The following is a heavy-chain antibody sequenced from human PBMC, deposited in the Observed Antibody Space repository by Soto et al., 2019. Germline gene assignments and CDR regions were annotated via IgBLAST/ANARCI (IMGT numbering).Heavy chain of an antibody. Sequence: VQLVQSGAEVKKPGSSVKVSCKASGGTFSSYAISWVRQAPGQGLEWMGGIIPIFGTANYAQKFQGRVTITADKSTSTAYMELSSLRSEDTAVYYCARVSSVAAAGPYNWFDPWGQGTLVTVSS. V-gene: IGHV1-69*06. CDR1: GGTFSSYA. CDR3: ARVSSVAAAGPYNWFDP. CDR2: IIPIFGTA. J-gene: IGHJ5*02. D-gene: IGHD6-13*01.